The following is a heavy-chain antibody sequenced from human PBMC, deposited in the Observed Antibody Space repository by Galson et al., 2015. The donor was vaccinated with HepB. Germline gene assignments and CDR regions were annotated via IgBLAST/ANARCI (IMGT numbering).Heavy chain of an antibody. CDR3: ARGSSSYYGMDV. Sequence: SLRLSCAASGFTFSSYEMNWVRQAPGKGLEWVSYISSSGSTIYYADSVKGRFTISGDNAKNSLYLQMNSLRAEDTAVYYCARGSSSYYGMDVWGQGTTVTVSS. CDR2: ISSSGSTI. CDR1: GFTFSSYE. D-gene: IGHD6-13*01. J-gene: IGHJ6*02. V-gene: IGHV3-48*03.